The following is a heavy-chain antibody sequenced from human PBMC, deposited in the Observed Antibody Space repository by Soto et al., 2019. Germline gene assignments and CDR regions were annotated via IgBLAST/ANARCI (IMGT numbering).Heavy chain of an antibody. CDR3: ATWPQGSSTNIYYYYMDV. CDR1: GFTFSSYW. Sequence: GGALRISCAASGFTFSSYWMHWVRQAPGKGLVWVSRINSDGSSTSYADSVKGRFTISRDNAKNTLYLQMNSLRAEDTAVYYFATWPQGSSTNIYYYYMDVWGKGTTVTVSS. D-gene: IGHD2-2*01. V-gene: IGHV3-74*01. J-gene: IGHJ6*03. CDR2: INSDGSST.